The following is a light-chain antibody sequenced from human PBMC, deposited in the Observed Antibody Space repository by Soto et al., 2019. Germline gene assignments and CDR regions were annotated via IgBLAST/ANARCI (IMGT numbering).Light chain of an antibody. Sequence: EIVMTQSPATLSVSPGERATLSCRASQSVSSNLAWYQQKPGQAPRLLIYGASTRATGIPARFSGSGSGTEFTLTNSSLQSEDVAVYYCQQYNNWTPNFGQGTKLEIK. CDR2: GAS. V-gene: IGKV3-15*01. J-gene: IGKJ2*01. CDR1: QSVSSN. CDR3: QQYNNWTPN.